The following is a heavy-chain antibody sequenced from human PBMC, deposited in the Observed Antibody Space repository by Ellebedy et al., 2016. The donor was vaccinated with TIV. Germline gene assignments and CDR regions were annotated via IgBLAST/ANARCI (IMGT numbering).Heavy chain of an antibody. CDR2: FSYSGYT. V-gene: IGHV4-39*02. Sequence: SETLSLXXSVFGGSINSSSYYWGWIRQPPGKGLEWIGSFSYSGYTYFNPFLKSRVTISVDTPKNHFSLKLTSVTAADTAVYFCARWHFDWSKWNDPWGQGTLVTVSS. CDR1: GGSINSSSYY. CDR3: ARWHFDWSKWNDP. D-gene: IGHD3-9*01. J-gene: IGHJ5*02.